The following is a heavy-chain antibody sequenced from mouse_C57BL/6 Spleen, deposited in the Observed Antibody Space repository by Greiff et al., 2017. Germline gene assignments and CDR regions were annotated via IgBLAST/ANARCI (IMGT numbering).Heavy chain of an antibody. CDR1: GYTFTDYN. V-gene: IGHV1-22*01. CDR3: AREKDYSNLYWYFDV. Sequence: EVQLQQSGPELVKPGASVKMSCKASGYTFTDYNMHWVKQSHGKSLEWIGYINPNNGGTSYNQKFKGKATLTVNKSSSTAYMELRSLTSEDSAVYYCAREKDYSNLYWYFDVWGTGTTVTVSS. D-gene: IGHD2-5*01. CDR2: INPNNGGT. J-gene: IGHJ1*03.